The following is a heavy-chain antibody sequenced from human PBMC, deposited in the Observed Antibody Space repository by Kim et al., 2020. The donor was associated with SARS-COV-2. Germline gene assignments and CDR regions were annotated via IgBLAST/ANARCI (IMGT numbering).Heavy chain of an antibody. CDR3: SRSFLPPGGWRYFDSGNA. CDR1: GGSISSYY. J-gene: IGHJ3*01. V-gene: IGHV4-59*01. Sequence: SETLSLTCTVSGGSISSYYWSWIRQPPGKGLEWIGYIFYSGSTNYNPSSMNRGITTSDDTKNQLFLLLITVIAAEAAAFYCSRSFLPPGGWRYFDSGNA. CDR2: IFYSGST. D-gene: IGHD3-9*01.